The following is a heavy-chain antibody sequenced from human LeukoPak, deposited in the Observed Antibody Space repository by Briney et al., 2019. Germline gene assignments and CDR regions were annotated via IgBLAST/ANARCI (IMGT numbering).Heavy chain of an antibody. CDR2: INHSGSA. V-gene: IGHV4-34*01. D-gene: IGHD4-11*01. CDR3: ARGQGTVTTH. Sequence: SETLTLTCAVSGGSFSGYYWTWIRQPPGKGLEWIGEINHSGSANYNPSLMSRVTISLDMSKNHFSLNLSSVTAADTAVYYCARGQGTVTTHWGQGTLVTVSS. CDR1: GGSFSGYY. J-gene: IGHJ4*02.